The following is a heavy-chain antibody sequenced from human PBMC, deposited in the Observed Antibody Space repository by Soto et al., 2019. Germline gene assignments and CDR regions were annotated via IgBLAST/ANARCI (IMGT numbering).Heavy chain of an antibody. D-gene: IGHD4-17*01. Sequence: GGSLRLSCAASGIAFSRYAMSWVRQAPGKGLEWVSSFSASDGTTYYADSVRGRFTISRDNSKNMLYLQMNSLRAEDTAVYYCATTTVTRVFYYYGMDVWGQGTTVTVS. CDR1: GIAFSRYA. CDR3: ATTTVTRVFYYYGMDV. CDR2: FSASDGTT. J-gene: IGHJ6*02. V-gene: IGHV3-23*01.